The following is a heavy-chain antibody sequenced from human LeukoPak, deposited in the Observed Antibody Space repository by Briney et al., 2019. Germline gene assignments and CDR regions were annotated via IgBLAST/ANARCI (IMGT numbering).Heavy chain of an antibody. J-gene: IGHJ4*02. CDR2: IIPILGIA. CDR1: GGTFSSYT. CDR3: ARGPSLGYFDY. V-gene: IGHV1-69*02. Sequence: ASVKVSCKASGGTFSSYTIGWVRQAPGQGLEWIGRIIPILGIANYAQKFQGRVTITADKTTSTAYMELSSLRSEDTAVYYCARGPSLGYFDYWGQGTLVTVSS.